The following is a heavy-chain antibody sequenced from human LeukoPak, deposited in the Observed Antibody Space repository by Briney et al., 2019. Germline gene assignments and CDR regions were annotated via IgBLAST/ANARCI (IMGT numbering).Heavy chain of an antibody. Sequence: GESLKISCKGSGYSFTSDWIGWVRQMPGKGLEWMGIIYPGDSDTRYNPSFQGQVTISADKSISTAYLQWSSLKASDTAMYYCARPGGYCSSTSCWRAHAFDIWGQGTMVTVSS. V-gene: IGHV5-51*01. CDR3: ARPGGYCSSTSCWRAHAFDI. CDR2: IYPGDSDT. CDR1: GYSFTSDW. D-gene: IGHD2-2*01. J-gene: IGHJ3*02.